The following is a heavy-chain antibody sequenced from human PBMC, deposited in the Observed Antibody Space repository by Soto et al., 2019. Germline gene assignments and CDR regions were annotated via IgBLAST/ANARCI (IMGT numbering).Heavy chain of an antibody. CDR3: ARVGTWSTYENNYGMDV. D-gene: IGHD3-3*01. CDR2: ISYDRANK. Sequence: PGGSLRLSCAASGFTFRSYAMHWVRQAPGAGLEWVAVISYDRANKYYADSVKGRFTIPRDNSKNTLYLQMDSLRVDDTAVYYCARVGTWSTYENNYGMDVWGQGTTVTVSS. J-gene: IGHJ6*02. V-gene: IGHV3-30-3*01. CDR1: GFTFRSYA.